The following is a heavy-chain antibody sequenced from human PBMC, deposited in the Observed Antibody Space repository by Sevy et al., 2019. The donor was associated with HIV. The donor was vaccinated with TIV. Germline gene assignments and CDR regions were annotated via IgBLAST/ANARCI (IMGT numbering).Heavy chain of an antibody. D-gene: IGHD6-13*01. Sequence: SETRSLTCAVYGGSFSGYYWSWIRQPPGKGLEWIGEINHSGSTNYNPSLKSRVTISVDTSKNQFSLKLSSVTAADTAVYYCARGKAIAAAASTAYYYYGMDVWGQGTAVTVSS. CDR1: GGSFSGYY. J-gene: IGHJ6*02. CDR3: ARGKAIAAAASTAYYYYGMDV. CDR2: INHSGST. V-gene: IGHV4-34*01.